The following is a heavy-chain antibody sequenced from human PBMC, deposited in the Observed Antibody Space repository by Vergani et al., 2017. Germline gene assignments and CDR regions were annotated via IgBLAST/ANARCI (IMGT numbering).Heavy chain of an antibody. J-gene: IGHJ4*02. CDR2: ISPIFGSA. D-gene: IGHD6-19*01. CDR1: GGTFSSYA. V-gene: IGHV1-69*06. CDR3: ARDLGSGWCDY. Sequence: QVQLVQSGAEVKKPGSSVKVSCKASGGTFSSYAINWVRQAPGQGLEWMGGISPIFGSANYAQEFQGRVTITADNSTSTAYMELSSLRSGDTAVYYCARDLGSGWCDYWGQGTLVTVSS.